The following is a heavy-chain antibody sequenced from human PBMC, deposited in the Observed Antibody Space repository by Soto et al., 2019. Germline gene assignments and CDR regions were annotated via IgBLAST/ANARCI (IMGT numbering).Heavy chain of an antibody. CDR2: IWYDGSNK. Sequence: GGSLRLSCAASGFTFSSYGMHWVRQAPGKGLEWVAVIWYDGSNKYYADSVKGRFTISRDNSKNTLYLQMNSLRAEDTAVYYCARGPAYYYYYGMDAWGQGTTVTVSS. V-gene: IGHV3-33*01. CDR1: GFTFSSYG. J-gene: IGHJ6*02. CDR3: ARGPAYYYYYGMDA.